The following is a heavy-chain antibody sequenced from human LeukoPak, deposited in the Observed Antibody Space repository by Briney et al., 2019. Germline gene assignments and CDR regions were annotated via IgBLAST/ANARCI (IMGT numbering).Heavy chain of an antibody. CDR2: IYYSGST. CDR3: ARYCSGGSCWYYFDY. J-gene: IGHJ4*02. Sequence: SETLSLTCTVSGGSISSSSYYWGWIRQPPGKGLEWIGSIYYSGSTYYNPSLKSRVTISVDTSKNQFSLKLSSVTAADTAVYYCARYCSGGSCWYYFDYWGQGTLVTVSS. V-gene: IGHV4-39*07. D-gene: IGHD2-15*01. CDR1: GGSISSSSYY.